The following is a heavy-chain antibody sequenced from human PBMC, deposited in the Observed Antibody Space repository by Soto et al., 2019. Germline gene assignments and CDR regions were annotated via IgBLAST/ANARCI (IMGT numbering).Heavy chain of an antibody. CDR3: AKGSLFGVVPYYYYMDV. CDR1: GFTFSSYA. D-gene: IGHD3-3*01. CDR2: ISGSCGST. V-gene: IGHV3-23*01. J-gene: IGHJ6*03. Sequence: GGSLRLSCAASGFTFSSYAMSWVRQAPGKGLEWVSAISGSCGSTYYADSVKGRFTISRDNSKNTLYLQMNSLRAEDTAVYYCAKGSLFGVVPYYYYMDVWGKGTTVTVSS.